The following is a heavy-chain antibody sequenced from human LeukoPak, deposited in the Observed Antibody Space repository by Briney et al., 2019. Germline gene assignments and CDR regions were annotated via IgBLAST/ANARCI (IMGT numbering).Heavy chain of an antibody. CDR1: GFTFSSNA. CDR3: ARRAYDAFDI. CDR2: ISDSGGST. Sequence: GGSLRLSCAASGFTFSSNAMSWVRQAPVKGLECVSTISDSGGSTYYADSVKGRFTISRDNSKNTLYLQMNSLRAEDTAVYYCARRAYDAFDIWGQGTMVTVSS. V-gene: IGHV3-23*01. J-gene: IGHJ3*02.